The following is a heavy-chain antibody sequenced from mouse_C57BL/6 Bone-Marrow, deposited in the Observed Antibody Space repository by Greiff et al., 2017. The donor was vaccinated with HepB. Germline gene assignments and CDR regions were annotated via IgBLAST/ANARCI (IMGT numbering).Heavy chain of an antibody. CDR1: GYSITSGYY. V-gene: IGHV3-6*01. CDR2: ISYDGSN. D-gene: IGHD1-1*01. Sequence: EVKLLESGPGLVKPSQSLSLTCSVTGYSITSGYYWNWIRQFPGNKLEWMGYISYDGSNNYNPSLKNRISITRDTSKNQFFLKLNSVTTEDTATYYCASYYYEDVGYWGQGTTLTVSS. CDR3: ASYYYEDVGY. J-gene: IGHJ2*01.